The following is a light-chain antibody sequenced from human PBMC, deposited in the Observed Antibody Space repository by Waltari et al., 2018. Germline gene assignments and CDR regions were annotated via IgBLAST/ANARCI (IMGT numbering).Light chain of an antibody. V-gene: IGKV4-1*01. CDR3: QQYYSAPLT. CDR1: QSLLYSSNNKNY. Sequence: DIVMTQSPDSLAVSLGERATINCKSSQSLLYSSNNKNYLAWYQQKPGRPPKVLFYWASTRESGVPDRFRGSGSGTDFTLTISSLQAADVAVYYCQQYYSAPLTFGQGTKVEIK. J-gene: IGKJ1*01. CDR2: WAS.